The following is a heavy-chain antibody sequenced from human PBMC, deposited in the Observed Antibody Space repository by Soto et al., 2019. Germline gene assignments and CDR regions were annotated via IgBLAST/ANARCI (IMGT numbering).Heavy chain of an antibody. D-gene: IGHD6-19*01. CDR2: IYGGGTT. J-gene: IGHJ4*02. CDR1: GFSVSSKY. Sequence: EVQLVESGGGLIQPGGSLRLSCAASGFSVSSKYMTWVRQAPGKGLEWVSVIYGGGTTYYADSVKGRFTISRDNSKNTLYLQMNSLRAEYAAVYYCVRTTGWPGFDFWGQGTLVIVSS. CDR3: VRTTGWPGFDF. V-gene: IGHV3-53*01.